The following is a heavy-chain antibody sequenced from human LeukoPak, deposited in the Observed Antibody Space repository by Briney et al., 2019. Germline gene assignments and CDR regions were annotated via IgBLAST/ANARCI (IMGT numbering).Heavy chain of an antibody. CDR1: GFTFSSHW. CDR3: ARGATYAYYQDY. CDR2: IKYDASST. Sequence: GGSLRLSYADSGFTFSSHWMHWVRQAPGKGLVWVSRIKYDASSTSYADSVKGRFTISRDNAKNTLYLQMNSLRAEDTAVYYCARGATYAYYQDYWGQGTLVTVSS. V-gene: IGHV3-74*01. D-gene: IGHD1-26*01. J-gene: IGHJ4*02.